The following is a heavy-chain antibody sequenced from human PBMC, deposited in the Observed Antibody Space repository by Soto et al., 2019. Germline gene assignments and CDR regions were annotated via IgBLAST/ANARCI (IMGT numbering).Heavy chain of an antibody. D-gene: IGHD6-13*01. J-gene: IGHJ4*02. CDR1: GEYISSGYH. CDR3: ARRAAAGIDY. Sequence: SETLSLTCTVSGEYISSGYHWAWTRQPPGKGLEWIGYIYYSGSTNYNPSLKSRVTISVDTSKNQFSLKLSSVTAADTAVYYCARRAAAGIDYWGQGTLVTVSS. CDR2: IYYSGST. V-gene: IGHV4-61*01.